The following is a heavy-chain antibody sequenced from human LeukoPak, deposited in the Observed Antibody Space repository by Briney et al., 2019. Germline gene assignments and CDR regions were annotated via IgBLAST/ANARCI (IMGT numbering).Heavy chain of an antibody. V-gene: IGHV1-2*02. CDR3: ATAYRMGIAVGDV. CDR1: GYTFTIYA. CDR2: INTNSGGT. D-gene: IGHD6-19*01. J-gene: IGHJ6*03. Sequence: ASVKVSCKASGYTFTIYAMHWVRQAPGQGLEWMGWINTNSGGTNYAQKFQGRVTMTRDTSISTAYMELSRLRSDDTAVYYCATAYRMGIAVGDVWGKGTTVTISS.